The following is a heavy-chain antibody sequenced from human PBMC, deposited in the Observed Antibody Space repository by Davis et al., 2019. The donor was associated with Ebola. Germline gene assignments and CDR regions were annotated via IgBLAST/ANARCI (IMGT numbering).Heavy chain of an antibody. J-gene: IGHJ4*02. CDR2: INHSGST. CDR1: GGSFSGYY. V-gene: IGHV4-34*01. D-gene: IGHD6-19*01. Sequence: GSLRLSCAVYGGSFSGYYWSWIRQPPGKGLEWIGEINHSGSTNYNPSLKSRVTISVDTSKNQFSLKLSSVTAADTAVYYCARGRQWLVLGLDYWGQGTLVTVSS. CDR3: ARGRQWLVLGLDY.